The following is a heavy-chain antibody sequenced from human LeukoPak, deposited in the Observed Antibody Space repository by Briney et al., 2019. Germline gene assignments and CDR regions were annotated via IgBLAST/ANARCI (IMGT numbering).Heavy chain of an antibody. J-gene: IGHJ4*02. CDR1: GGSFSGYY. Sequence: SETLSLTCAVYGGSFSGYYWSWIRQPPGKGLEWIGEINHSGSTNYNPSLKSRVTISVDTSKNQFSLKLSSVTAADTAVYYCARGRRYYDSSGYYTDYFDYWGQGTLVTVSS. V-gene: IGHV4-34*01. CDR2: INHSGST. CDR3: ARGRRYYDSSGYYTDYFDY. D-gene: IGHD3-22*01.